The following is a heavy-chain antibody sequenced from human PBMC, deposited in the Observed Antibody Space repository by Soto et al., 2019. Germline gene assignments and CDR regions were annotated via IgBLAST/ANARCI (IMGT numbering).Heavy chain of an antibody. CDR1: GGSFSGYY. Sequence: QVQLQQWGAGLLKPSETLSLTCAVYGGSFSGYYWSWIRQPPGKGLEWIGEINHSGGTNYNPPLQSRATISGDTRQHQVSLELSSVTAADTAVCDCARGRTTDGMDVGGQGTTVTVSS. CDR2: INHSGGT. V-gene: IGHV4-34*01. D-gene: IGHD4-17*01. J-gene: IGHJ6*02. CDR3: ARGRTTDGMDV.